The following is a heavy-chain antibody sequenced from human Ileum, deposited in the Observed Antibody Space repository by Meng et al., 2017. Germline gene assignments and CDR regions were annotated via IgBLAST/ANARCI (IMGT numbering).Heavy chain of an antibody. CDR3: ARVITFGELTG. J-gene: IGHJ4*02. V-gene: IGHV3-48*03. CDR2: ISSSGSTI. D-gene: IGHD3-16*01. Sequence: GGSLRLSCAASGFTFSSYEMNSVRQAPGQGLEWVSYISSSGSTIYYADSVKGRFTISRDNAKNSLYLQMNSLRAEDTAVYYCARVITFGELTGWGQGTLVTVSS. CDR1: GFTFSSYE.